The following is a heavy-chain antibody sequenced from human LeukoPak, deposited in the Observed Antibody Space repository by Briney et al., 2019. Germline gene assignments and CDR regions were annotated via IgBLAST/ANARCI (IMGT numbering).Heavy chain of an antibody. J-gene: IGHJ4*02. Sequence: PGGSLRLSCAASGFTFSSYAMSWVRQAPGKGLEWVSAISGSGGSTYYADSVKGRFTISRDNSKNTLYLQMNNLRAEDTAVYYCAKDTEPFNIVVVPAATLFDYWGQGTLVTVSS. V-gene: IGHV3-23*01. CDR2: ISGSGGST. D-gene: IGHD2-2*01. CDR3: AKDTEPFNIVVVPAATLFDY. CDR1: GFTFSSYA.